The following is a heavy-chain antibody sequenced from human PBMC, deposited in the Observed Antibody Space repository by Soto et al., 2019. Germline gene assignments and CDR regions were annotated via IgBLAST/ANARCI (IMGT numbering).Heavy chain of an antibody. Sequence: ASVKVSCKASGGTFINSAIIWVRQAPGQGLEWMGGIFPIFGTPNYAQKFQGRLTISADEFSSTAYMELNILRSEDTAIYFCATGNVDSMLESWGRGTLVTVSS. CDR2: IFPIFGTP. CDR1: GGTFINSA. D-gene: IGHD3-3*01. V-gene: IGHV1-69*13. CDR3: ATGNVDSMLES. J-gene: IGHJ4*02.